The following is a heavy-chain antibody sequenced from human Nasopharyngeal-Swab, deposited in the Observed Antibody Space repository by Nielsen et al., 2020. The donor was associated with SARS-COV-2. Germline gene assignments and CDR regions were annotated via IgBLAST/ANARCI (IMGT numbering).Heavy chain of an antibody. CDR3: ARDLTPMVIIYAFDM. D-gene: IGHD5-18*01. V-gene: IGHV3-33*01. CDR1: GFTFSNYA. Sequence: GESLQISCAASGFTFSNYAMHWVRQAPGKGLEWVAVIWHDGSNKYYADSVKGRFTISRDNSKNTLYLQMNSLRAEDTAVYYCARDLTPMVIIYAFDMWGQGTMVTVSS. J-gene: IGHJ3*02. CDR2: IWHDGSNK.